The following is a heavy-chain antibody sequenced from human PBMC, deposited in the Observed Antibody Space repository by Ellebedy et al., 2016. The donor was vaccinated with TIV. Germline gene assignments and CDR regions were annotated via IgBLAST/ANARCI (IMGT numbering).Heavy chain of an antibody. CDR2: MSGSGGLT. D-gene: IGHD3-9*01. V-gene: IGHV3-23*01. J-gene: IGHJ4*02. CDR1: GFTFSTYA. CDR3: ATSSLRYFDKFDW. Sequence: GGSLRLXXAASGFTFSTYAMSWVRQGPGKGLEWVSSMSGSGGLTYYADSVRGRFTISRDNSKNTLFLQMNTLRAEDTAIYYCATSSLRYFDKFDWWGQGTLVTVSS.